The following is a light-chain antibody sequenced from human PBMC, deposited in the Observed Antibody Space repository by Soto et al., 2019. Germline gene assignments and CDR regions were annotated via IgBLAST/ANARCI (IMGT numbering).Light chain of an antibody. CDR2: SAS. V-gene: IGLV7-43*01. J-gene: IGLJ3*02. Sequence: QTVVTQEPSLTVSPGGTVTLTCASTTGAVTSGCYPNWVQQKPGQAPRTLIYSASKKHSWTPARFSGSLFGGKAALTLSGVQPEDEADYFCLLFGGGPAVFGGGTKLTVL. CDR1: TGAVTSGCY. CDR3: LLFGGGPAV.